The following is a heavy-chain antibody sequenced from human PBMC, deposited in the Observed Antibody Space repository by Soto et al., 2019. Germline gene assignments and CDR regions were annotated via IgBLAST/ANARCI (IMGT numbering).Heavy chain of an antibody. J-gene: IGHJ4*02. CDR3: ARWGSYRAFDY. CDR1: GGSISSYY. D-gene: IGHD3-16*02. V-gene: IGHV4-59*08. CDR2: IYYSGST. Sequence: SETLSLTCTVSGGSISSYYWSWIRQPPGKGLEWIGYIYYSGSTNYNPSLKSRVTISVDTSKNQFSLKLSSVTAADTAVYYCARWGSYRAFDYWGQGTLVTVSS.